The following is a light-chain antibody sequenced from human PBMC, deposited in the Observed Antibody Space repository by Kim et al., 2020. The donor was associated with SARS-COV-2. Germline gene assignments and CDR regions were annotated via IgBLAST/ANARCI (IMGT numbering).Light chain of an antibody. CDR1: QGISNY. CDR2: AAS. V-gene: IGKV1-27*01. CDR3: QKYNSALPWT. Sequence: SVGDRVTITCRASQGISNYLAWYQQKPGKVPKLLIYAASTLQSGVPSRFSGSGSGTDFTLTISSLQPEDVATYYCQKYNSALPWTFGQGTKVDIK. J-gene: IGKJ1*01.